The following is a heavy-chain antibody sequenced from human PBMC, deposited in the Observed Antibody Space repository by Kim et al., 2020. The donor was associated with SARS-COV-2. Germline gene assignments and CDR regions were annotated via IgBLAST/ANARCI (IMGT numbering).Heavy chain of an antibody. Sequence: SETLSLTCTVSGGSISSGDYYWSWIRQPPGKGLEWFGYIYYSGSTYYNPSLKSRVTISVDTSKNQFSLKLSSVTAADTAVYYCARYGNDYSNYGWFDPWGQGTLVTVSS. V-gene: IGHV4-30-4*01. CDR1: GGSISSGDYY. J-gene: IGHJ5*02. CDR3: ARYGNDYSNYGWFDP. D-gene: IGHD4-4*01. CDR2: IYYSGST.